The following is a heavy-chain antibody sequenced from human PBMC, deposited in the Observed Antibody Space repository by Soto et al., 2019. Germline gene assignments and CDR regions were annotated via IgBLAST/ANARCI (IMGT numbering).Heavy chain of an antibody. J-gene: IGHJ3*02. CDR1: GFTFGDHA. CDR2: IRRNACGGTT. CDR3: ARSEYTNYVGAIDI. D-gene: IGHD4-4*01. Sequence: GGSLRLSCTGYGFTFGDHAMSWVRQAPGKGLEWVGFIRRNACGGTTEYAASVKGRFTISRDDSESIAYLQLSSLQTADTAAKYCARSEYTNYVGAIDIWCQRSLVTVS. V-gene: IGHV3-49*04.